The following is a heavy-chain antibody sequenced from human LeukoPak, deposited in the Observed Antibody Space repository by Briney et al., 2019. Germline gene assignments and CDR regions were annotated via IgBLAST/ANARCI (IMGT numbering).Heavy chain of an antibody. Sequence: GGSLRLSCVASGYSFTTYDMNWVRHSPGKGLELVSHISESSNTIHYADSVKGRFTISRDNARRSLYLQMNSLRAEDTGVYYCARACGGASCYDTPDFDCWGQGTLVTVAS. CDR2: ISESSNTI. CDR3: ARACGGASCYDTPDFDC. D-gene: IGHD2-2*01. CDR1: GYSFTTYD. V-gene: IGHV3-48*01. J-gene: IGHJ4*02.